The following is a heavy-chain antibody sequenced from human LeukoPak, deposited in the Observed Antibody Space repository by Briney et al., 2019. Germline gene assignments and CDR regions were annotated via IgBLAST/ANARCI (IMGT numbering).Heavy chain of an antibody. Sequence: GGSLRLSCAASGFTFSSYGMHWVRQAPGKGLEWVAVISYDGSNKYYADSVKGRFTFSRDNSKNTLYLQMNSLRAEDTAVYYCAKVLVGDYYYGMDVWGQGTTVTVSS. J-gene: IGHJ6*02. CDR1: GFTFSSYG. CDR3: AKVLVGDYYYGMDV. CDR2: ISYDGSNK. V-gene: IGHV3-30*18. D-gene: IGHD1-26*01.